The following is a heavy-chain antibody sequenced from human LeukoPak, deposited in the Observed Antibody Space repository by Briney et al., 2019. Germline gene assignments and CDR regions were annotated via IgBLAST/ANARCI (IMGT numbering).Heavy chain of an antibody. Sequence: GGSLRLSCAASGFTFSSYAMSWVRQAPGKGLEWVSAISGSGGSTYYADSVKGRFTISRDNSKNTLYLQVNSLRAEDTAVYYCAKAEGIAAAAYDAFDIWGQGTMVTVSS. V-gene: IGHV3-23*01. J-gene: IGHJ3*02. CDR2: ISGSGGST. D-gene: IGHD6-13*01. CDR3: AKAEGIAAAAYDAFDI. CDR1: GFTFSSYA.